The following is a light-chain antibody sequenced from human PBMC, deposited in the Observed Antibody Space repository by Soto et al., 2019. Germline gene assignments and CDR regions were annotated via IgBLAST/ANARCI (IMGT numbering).Light chain of an antibody. CDR3: QQYDNLPPFT. V-gene: IGKV1-33*01. J-gene: IGKJ3*01. CDR1: QDIRKY. Sequence: DIQMTQSPSSLSASIGDRVTITFQASQDIRKYLNWYQQKPGRAPKLLIYGASNLETGVPSRFSGSGYGTYFIFTISSLQPEDIATYFCQQYDNLPPFTFGPGTKVAIK. CDR2: GAS.